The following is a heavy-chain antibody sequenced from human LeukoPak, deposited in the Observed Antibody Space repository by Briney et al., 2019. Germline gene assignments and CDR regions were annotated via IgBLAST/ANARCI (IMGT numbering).Heavy chain of an antibody. CDR3: ARGFYGDRLFDY. Sequence: GGSLRLSCAVSGFSLSSCAMGWVRQAPGKGPDWVSSISGGADTTYYADSVKGRFTISRDNSKNTLYLQINSLRVEDTAVYSCARGFYGDRLFDYWGQGTLVTVSS. J-gene: IGHJ4*02. CDR2: ISGGADTT. D-gene: IGHD4-17*01. CDR1: GFSLSSCA. V-gene: IGHV3-23*01.